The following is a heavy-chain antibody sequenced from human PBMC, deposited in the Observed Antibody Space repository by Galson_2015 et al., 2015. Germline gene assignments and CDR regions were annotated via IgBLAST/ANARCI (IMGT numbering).Heavy chain of an antibody. CDR2: ISSSGSTI. CDR1: GFTFSDYY. J-gene: IGHJ6*02. V-gene: IGHV3-11*01. CDR3: ARGGYCSGGSCPVANYYYYGMDV. Sequence: SLRLSCAASGFTFSDYYISWIRQAPGKGLEWVSYISSSGSTIYYADSVKGRFTISRDNAKNSLYLQMNSLRAEDTAVYYCARGGYCSGGSCPVANYYYYGMDVWGQGTTVTVSS. D-gene: IGHD2-15*01.